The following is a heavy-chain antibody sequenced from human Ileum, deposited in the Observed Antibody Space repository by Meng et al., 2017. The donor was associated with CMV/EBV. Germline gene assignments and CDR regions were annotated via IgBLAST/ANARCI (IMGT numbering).Heavy chain of an antibody. V-gene: IGHV4-59*01. CDR1: GGSITSYY. CDR2: MYYSGRT. D-gene: IGHD3-10*01. Sequence: SETLSLTCSASGGSITSYYWSWIRQAPGKGLEWIGYMYYSGRTDYNPSLKSRVTISVDTPKNQFSLKVTSVTAADTAVYYCARVLKSVRGVSNGWLDPWGRGALVTFSS. CDR3: ARVLKSVRGVSNGWLDP. J-gene: IGHJ5*02.